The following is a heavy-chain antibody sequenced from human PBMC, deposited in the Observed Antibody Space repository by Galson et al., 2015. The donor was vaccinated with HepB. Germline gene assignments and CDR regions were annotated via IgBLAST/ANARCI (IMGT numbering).Heavy chain of an antibody. V-gene: IGHV6-1*01. J-gene: IGHJ4*02. D-gene: IGHD6-19*01. CDR1: GDSVSSNSAA. CDR2: TYYRSKWYN. Sequence: CAISGDSVSSNSAAWNWIRQSPSRGLEWLGRTYYRSKWYNDYAVSVKSRTTINPDTSKNQFSLQLNSVTPEDTAVYYCARGIAVAGRFDYWGQGTLVTVSS. CDR3: ARGIAVAGRFDY.